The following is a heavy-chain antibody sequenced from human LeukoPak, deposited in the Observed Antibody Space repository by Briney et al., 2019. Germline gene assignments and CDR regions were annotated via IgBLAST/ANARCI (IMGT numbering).Heavy chain of an antibody. CDR2: ITSSSYYI. J-gene: IGHJ4*02. CDR1: GFTFSSYT. Sequence: GGSLRLSCAASGFTFSSYTMNWVRQAPGKGLEWVSSITSSSYYIYYADSVKGRFTISRHNAKNSLYLQLNSLRAEDTAVYYCARGPTNGQAFDYWGQGTLVSVSS. V-gene: IGHV3-21*01. D-gene: IGHD2-8*01. CDR3: ARGPTNGQAFDY.